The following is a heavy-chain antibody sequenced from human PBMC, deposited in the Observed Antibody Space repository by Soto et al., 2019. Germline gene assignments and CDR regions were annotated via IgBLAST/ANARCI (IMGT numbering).Heavy chain of an antibody. V-gene: IGHV1-18*01. Sequence: ASVKVSCKASGYTFTSYDMHWVRQAPGQGLEWMGWINAYNGNTNYAQKLQGRVTMTTDTSTSTAYMELRSLRSDDTAVYYCARDSIGYSGYDRPNYGMDVWGQGTTVTVSS. J-gene: IGHJ6*02. D-gene: IGHD5-12*01. CDR3: ARDSIGYSGYDRPNYGMDV. CDR2: INAYNGNT. CDR1: GYTFTSYD.